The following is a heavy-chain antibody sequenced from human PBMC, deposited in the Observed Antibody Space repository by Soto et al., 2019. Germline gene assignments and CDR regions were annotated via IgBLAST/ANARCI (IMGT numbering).Heavy chain of an antibody. CDR3: ARDLLRGLGYCSGGSCSSYYYYGMDV. V-gene: IGHV4-31*03. CDR1: GGSISSGGYY. D-gene: IGHD2-15*01. J-gene: IGHJ6*02. Sequence: SETLSLTCPVSGGSISSGGYYWSWIRQHPGKGLEWIGYIYYSGSTYYNPSLKSRVTISVDTSKNQFSLKLSSVTAADTAVYYCARDLLRGLGYCSGGSCSSYYYYGMDVWGQGTTVTVSS. CDR2: IYYSGST.